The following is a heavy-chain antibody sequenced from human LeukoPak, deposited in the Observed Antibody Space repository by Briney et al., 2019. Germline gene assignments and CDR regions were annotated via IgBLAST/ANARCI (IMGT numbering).Heavy chain of an antibody. Sequence: KPSETLSLTCTVSGGSISSSSYYWGWIRQPPGKGLEWIGSIYYSGSTYYNPSLKSRVTISVDTSKNQFSLKLSSVTAADTAVYYCARGEGYSSSWWSKLSVLVGKSRGYYYWNTYYFDYWGQGTLVTVSS. D-gene: IGHD6-13*01. CDR2: IYYSGST. V-gene: IGHV4-39*07. CDR1: GGSISSSSYY. J-gene: IGHJ4*02. CDR3: ARGEGYSSSWWSKLSVLVGKSRGYYYWNTYYFDY.